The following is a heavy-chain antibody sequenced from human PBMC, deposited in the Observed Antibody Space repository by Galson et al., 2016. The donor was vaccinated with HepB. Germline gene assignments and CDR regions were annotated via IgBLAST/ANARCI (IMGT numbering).Heavy chain of an antibody. CDR2: IYYSGNT. CDR1: GGSISSGGYY. CDR3: ARIWGGGYSRIYWYFDL. V-gene: IGHV4-31*03. J-gene: IGHJ2*01. D-gene: IGHD3-22*01. Sequence: TLSLTCTVSGGSISSGGYYWNWIRQHPGKGLEWIGYIYYSGNTYYNPSLRSRLTMSVDTSKNQFSLKLRSVTAAYTAVYYCARIWGGGYSRIYWYFDLWGRGTLVTVSS.